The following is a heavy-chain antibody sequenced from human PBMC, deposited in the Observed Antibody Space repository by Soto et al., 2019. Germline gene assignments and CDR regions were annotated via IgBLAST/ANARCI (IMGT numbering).Heavy chain of an antibody. CDR2: ISSSGSTI. D-gene: IGHD6-25*01. CDR1: GFTFSSYE. Sequence: GGSLRLSCAASGFTFSSYEMNWVRQAPGKGLEWVSFISSSGSTIYYADSVKGRFTISRDNAKNSLYLQMNSLRAEDTAVYYCARDISAAGLFDYWGQGTLVTVSS. CDR3: ARDISAAGLFDY. J-gene: IGHJ4*02. V-gene: IGHV3-48*03.